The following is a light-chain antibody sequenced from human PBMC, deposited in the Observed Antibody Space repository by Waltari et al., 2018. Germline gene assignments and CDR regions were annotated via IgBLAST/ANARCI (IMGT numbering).Light chain of an antibody. J-gene: IGLJ3*02. CDR3: QALGTGAWV. V-gene: IGLV3-1*01. Sequence: SYELTQPPSVSVSPGPTASITCSGDILGNKYASRYQQKPGQSPLLVIYRDTKRPSGIPERVSGSKSGNAATLTISGTQAMDEADYYCQALGTGAWVFGGGTKLTVL. CDR1: ILGNKY. CDR2: RDT.